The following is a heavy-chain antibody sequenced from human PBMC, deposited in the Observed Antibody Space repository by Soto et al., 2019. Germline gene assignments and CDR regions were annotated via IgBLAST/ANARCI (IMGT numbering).Heavy chain of an antibody. V-gene: IGHV1-2*04. Sequence: ASVKVSCKASGYTFTGYYMHWVRQAPGQGLEWTGWINPNSGGTNYAQKFQGWVTMTRDTSISTAYMELSRLRSDDTAVYYCARDRDKSSSNFDYWGQGTLVTVSS. CDR1: GYTFTGYY. J-gene: IGHJ4*02. CDR3: ARDRDKSSSNFDY. CDR2: INPNSGGT. D-gene: IGHD6-6*01.